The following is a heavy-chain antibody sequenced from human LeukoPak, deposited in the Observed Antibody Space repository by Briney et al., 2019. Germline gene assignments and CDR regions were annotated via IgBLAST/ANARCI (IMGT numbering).Heavy chain of an antibody. D-gene: IGHD6-19*01. CDR2: IYYSGST. Sequence: PSETLSLTCAVYGGSFSGYYWSWIRQPPGKGLEWIGSIYYSGSTYYNPSLKSRVTISVDTSKKQFSLKLSSVTAADTAVYYCARASSGWYDWGQGTLVTVSS. CDR3: ARASSGWYD. CDR1: GGSFSGYY. V-gene: IGHV4-34*01. J-gene: IGHJ4*02.